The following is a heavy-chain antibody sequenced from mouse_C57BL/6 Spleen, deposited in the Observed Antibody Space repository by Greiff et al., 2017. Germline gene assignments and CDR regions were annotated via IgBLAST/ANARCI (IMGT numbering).Heavy chain of an antibody. J-gene: IGHJ1*03. CDR3: ARRGDYWYFDA. V-gene: IGHV1-82*01. CDR1: GYAFSSSW. CDR2: IYPGDGDT. Sequence: QVQLKESGPELVKPGASVKISCKASGYAFSSSWMNWVKQRPGKGLEWIGRIYPGDGDTNYNGKFKGKATLTADKSSSTAYMQLSSLTSEDSAVYFCARRGDYWYFDAGGTGTTVTVSS.